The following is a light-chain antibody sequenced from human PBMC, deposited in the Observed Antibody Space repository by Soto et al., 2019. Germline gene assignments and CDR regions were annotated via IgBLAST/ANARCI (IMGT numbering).Light chain of an antibody. V-gene: IGKV2-28*01. CDR1: QSLLHGNGYNY. CDR3: MQALQTPLT. CDR2: LGS. J-gene: IGKJ4*01. Sequence: DILMTHSPLSLPVTPGEAASISCRSSQSLLHGNGYNYLDWYLQKPGQSPQLLIYLGSNRASGVPDRFSGSGSGTDFTLKISRVEAEDVGVYYCMQALQTPLTFGGGTKVDIK.